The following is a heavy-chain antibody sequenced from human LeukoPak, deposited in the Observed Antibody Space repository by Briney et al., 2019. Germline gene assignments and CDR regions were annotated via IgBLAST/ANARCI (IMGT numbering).Heavy chain of an antibody. J-gene: IGHJ6*02. D-gene: IGHD4-23*01. V-gene: IGHV1-58*02. CDR3: AAPRHDPVNYYYGMDV. CDR1: GYTFTSYA. CDR2: IVVGSGNT. Sequence: SVKVSCKASGYTFTSYAMQWVRQARGQRLEWIGWIVVGSGNTNYAQKFQERVTITRDMSTSTAYMELSSLRSEDTAVYYCAAPRHDPVNYYYGMDVWGQGTTVTVSS.